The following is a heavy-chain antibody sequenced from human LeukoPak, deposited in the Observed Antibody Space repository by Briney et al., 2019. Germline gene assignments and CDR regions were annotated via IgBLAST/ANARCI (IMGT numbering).Heavy chain of an antibody. V-gene: IGHV1-18*01. CDR3: ARDTHMESTPLEY. CDR1: GYTFTSYG. Sequence: ASVKVSCKASGYTFTSYGISWVRQAPGQGLEWMGWISAYNGNTNYAQKLQGRVTMTTDTPTSTAYMELGSLRSDDTAVYYCARDTHMESTPLEYWGQGTLVTVSS. CDR2: ISAYNGNT. D-gene: IGHD2-15*01. J-gene: IGHJ4*02.